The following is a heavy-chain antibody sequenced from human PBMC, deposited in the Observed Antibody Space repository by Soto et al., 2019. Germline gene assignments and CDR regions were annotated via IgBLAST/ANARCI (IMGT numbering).Heavy chain of an antibody. D-gene: IGHD5-12*01. V-gene: IGHV4-31*03. J-gene: IGHJ4*02. CDR3: ARGRGMIVATILSRNFDY. CDR1: GGSISSRGYH. CDR2: IYYSGST. Sequence: PSGTLSLTFTVSGGSISSRGYHWSWIRQHPRNGLEWIGYIYYSGSTYYNPSLKSRVTISVDTSKNQFSLKLSSVTAADTAVYYCARGRGMIVATILSRNFDYWGQGTLVTVSS.